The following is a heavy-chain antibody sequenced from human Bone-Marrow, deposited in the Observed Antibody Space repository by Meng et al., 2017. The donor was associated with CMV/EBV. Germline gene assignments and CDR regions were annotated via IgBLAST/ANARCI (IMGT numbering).Heavy chain of an antibody. Sequence: SETLSLTCTVSGGSISSGTYYWSWIRQHPGKGLEWIEEINHSGSTNYNPSLKSRVTISVDTSKNQFSLKLSSVTAADTAVYYCARGPLSSGWYRWGQGTLVTVSS. CDR1: GGSISSGTYY. J-gene: IGHJ4*02. V-gene: IGHV4-39*07. CDR3: ARGPLSSGWYR. CDR2: INHSGST. D-gene: IGHD6-19*01.